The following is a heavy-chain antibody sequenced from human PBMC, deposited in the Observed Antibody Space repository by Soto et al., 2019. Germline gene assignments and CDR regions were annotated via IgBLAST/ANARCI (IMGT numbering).Heavy chain of an antibody. Sequence: LSLTCAVSGYSISSGYYWGWIRQPPGKGLEWIGSIYHSGSTYYNPSLKSRVTISVDTSKNQFSLKLSSVTAADTAVYYCARDGTSYGDYEENWFDPWGQGTLVTVSS. J-gene: IGHJ5*02. CDR2: IYHSGST. CDR1: GYSISSGYY. CDR3: ARDGTSYGDYEENWFDP. V-gene: IGHV4-38-2*02. D-gene: IGHD4-17*01.